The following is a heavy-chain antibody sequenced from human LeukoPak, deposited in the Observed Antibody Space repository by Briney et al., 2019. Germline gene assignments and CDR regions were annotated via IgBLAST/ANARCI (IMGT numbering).Heavy chain of an antibody. V-gene: IGHV3-21*01. J-gene: IGHJ3*02. D-gene: IGHD2-2*01. CDR3: ARGCCSSTSCEDAFDI. Sequence: GGSLRLSCAASGFTFSSYSMNWVRQAPGKGLEWVSSISSSSSYIYYADSVKGRFTISRDNAKNSLYLQMNSLRAEDTAVYYCARGCCSSTSCEDAFDIWGQGTMVTVSS. CDR1: GFTFSSYS. CDR2: ISSSSSYI.